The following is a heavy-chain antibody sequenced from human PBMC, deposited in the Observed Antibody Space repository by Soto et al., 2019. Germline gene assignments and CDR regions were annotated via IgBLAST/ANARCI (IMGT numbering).Heavy chain of an antibody. CDR1: GYTLTGYY. CDR3: ARGPHDGSQYFQH. CDR2: INPNSGGT. Sequence: QVQLVQSGAEVKKPGASVKVSCKASGYTLTGYYMHWVRQAPGQGLEWMGWINPNSGGTNYAPKLQGGVTMTRHKTISTASMELSRLGSDDTAVYYCARGPHDGSQYFQHWGQGTLVTVSS. J-gene: IGHJ1*01. D-gene: IGHD3-3*01. V-gene: IGHV1-2*02.